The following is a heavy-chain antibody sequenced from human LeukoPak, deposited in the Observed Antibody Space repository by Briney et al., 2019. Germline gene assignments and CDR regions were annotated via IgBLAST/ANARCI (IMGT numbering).Heavy chain of an antibody. V-gene: IGHV3-74*01. Sequence: GGPQSLSCAASGFTFSTYWMYWVRQAPGKGLEWVSRISTDESSTTYAYSVKGRFTISRDNVKSTLYLQMNSLRAEDTAVYYCARGNYFGNWGQGTLVTVSS. CDR1: GFTFSTYW. J-gene: IGHJ4*02. CDR2: ISTDESST. CDR3: ARGNYFGN.